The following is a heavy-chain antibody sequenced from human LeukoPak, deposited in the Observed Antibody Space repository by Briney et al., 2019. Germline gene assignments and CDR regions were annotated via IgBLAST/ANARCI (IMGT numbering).Heavy chain of an antibody. CDR2: IYHSGGT. V-gene: IGHV4-30-2*01. CDR3: ARASRPYYYGMDV. Sequence: SETLSLTCAVSGGSISSGGYSWSWIRQPPGKGLEWIGYIYHSGGTYYNPSLKSRVTISVDRSKNQFSLKLSSVTAADTAVYYCARASRPYYYGMDVWGQGTTVTVSS. J-gene: IGHJ6*02. CDR1: GGSISSGGYS.